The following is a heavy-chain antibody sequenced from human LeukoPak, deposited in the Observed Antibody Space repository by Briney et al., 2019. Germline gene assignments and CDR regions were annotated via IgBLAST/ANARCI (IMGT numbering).Heavy chain of an antibody. V-gene: IGHV3-7*01. CDR1: GFTFSSYW. J-gene: IGHJ4*02. CDR3: ARDRPSGGYDY. Sequence: GGSLRLSCAASGFTFSSYWMSWVRQAPGKGLEWVANIKEDGSQKNYVDSVKGRFTISRDNAKKSLYLQMISLRAEDTAVYYCARDRPSGGYDYWGQGTLVTVSS. D-gene: IGHD1-26*01. CDR2: IKEDGSQK.